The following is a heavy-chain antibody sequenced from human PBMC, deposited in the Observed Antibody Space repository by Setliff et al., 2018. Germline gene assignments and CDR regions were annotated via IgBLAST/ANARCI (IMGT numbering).Heavy chain of an antibody. Sequence: PGGSLRLSCAASGFTFSTYEMNWVRQAPGKGLEWVSYISSDGSTVFYADSVKGRFTISRDNAKNSLYLQMNSLRAEDTAVYYCARRPPNWFGEFGNAFDICGQRTMVTVSS. V-gene: IGHV3-48*03. J-gene: IGHJ3*02. D-gene: IGHD3-10*01. CDR3: ARRPPNWFGEFGNAFDI. CDR1: GFTFSTYE. CDR2: ISSDGSTV.